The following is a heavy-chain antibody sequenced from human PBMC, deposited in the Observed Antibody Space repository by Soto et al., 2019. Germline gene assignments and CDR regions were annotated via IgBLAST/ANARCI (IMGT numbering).Heavy chain of an antibody. CDR3: ARDNLVYCSSTSCYTFQSNWFDH. D-gene: IGHD2-2*02. CDR2: IIPIFGTA. V-gene: IGHV1-69*13. Sequence: SVKVSCKASGGTFSSYAISWVRQAPGQGLEWMGGIIPIFGTANYAQKFQGRVTITADESTSTAYMELSSLRSEDTAVYYCARDNLVYCSSTSCYTFQSNWFDHWGQGTLVTVSS. CDR1: GGTFSSYA. J-gene: IGHJ5*02.